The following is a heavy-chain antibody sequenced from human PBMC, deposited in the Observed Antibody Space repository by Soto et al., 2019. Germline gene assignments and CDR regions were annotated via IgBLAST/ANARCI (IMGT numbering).Heavy chain of an antibody. D-gene: IGHD4-17*01. Sequence: ETLSLTCTVSGGSISSYYWSWIRQPPGKGLEWIGYIYYSGSTNYNPSLKSRVTISVDTSKNQFSLRLSSVTAADTAVYYCARDGGDYGGNSVSWFDPWGQGTLVTVSS. CDR1: GGSISSYY. CDR3: ARDGGDYGGNSVSWFDP. CDR2: IYYSGST. J-gene: IGHJ5*02. V-gene: IGHV4-59*01.